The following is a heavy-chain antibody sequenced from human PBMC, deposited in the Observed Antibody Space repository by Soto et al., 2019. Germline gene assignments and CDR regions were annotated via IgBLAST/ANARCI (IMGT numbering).Heavy chain of an antibody. CDR1: GFTFSSYS. J-gene: IGHJ4*02. CDR3: ARYHTGLRRWAEDY. D-gene: IGHD1-1*01. V-gene: IGHV3-21*01. CDR2: ISSSSSYI. Sequence: EVQLVESGGGLVKPGGSLRLSCAASGFTFSSYSMNWVRQAPGKGLEWVSSISSSSSYIYYADSVKGRFTISRDNAKNSLYLQMNSLRAEDTAVYYCARYHTGLRRWAEDYWGQGPLVTVSS.